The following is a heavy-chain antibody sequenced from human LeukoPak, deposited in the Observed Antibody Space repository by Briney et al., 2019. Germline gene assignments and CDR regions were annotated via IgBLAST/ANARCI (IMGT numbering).Heavy chain of an antibody. CDR3: ARYYYGSGSYYPAFDY. CDR2: INHSGST. J-gene: IGHJ4*02. CDR1: GFTFSTYA. V-gene: IGHV4-34*01. Sequence: GSLRLSCAASGFTFSTYAMSWIRQPPGKGLEWIGEINHSGSTNYNPPLKSRVTISVDTSKNQFSLKLSSVTAADTAVYYCARYYYGSGSYYPAFDYWGQGTLVTVSS. D-gene: IGHD3-10*01.